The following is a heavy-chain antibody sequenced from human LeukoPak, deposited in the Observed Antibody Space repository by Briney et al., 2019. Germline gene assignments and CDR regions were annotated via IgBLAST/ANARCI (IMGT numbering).Heavy chain of an antibody. Sequence: ASVKVSCKASGYTFSNYDINWVRQATGQGLEWMGWISAYNGNTNYAQKLQGRVTMTTDTSTSTAYMELRSLRSDDTAVYYCARVRNSYYYDSSGYVGAPADMDVWGKGTTVTVSS. D-gene: IGHD3-22*01. CDR2: ISAYNGNT. CDR1: GYTFSNYD. V-gene: IGHV1-18*01. CDR3: ARVRNSYYYDSSGYVGAPADMDV. J-gene: IGHJ6*03.